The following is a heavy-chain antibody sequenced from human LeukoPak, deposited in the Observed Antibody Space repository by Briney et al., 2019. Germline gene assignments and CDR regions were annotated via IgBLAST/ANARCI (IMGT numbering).Heavy chain of an antibody. CDR2: IYSGGST. Sequence: GGSLRLSCAASGFTVSSKYMSWVRQAPGKGLEWVSVIYSGGSTYYADSVKGRFTISRDNSKNTLYLQMNSLRAEDTAVYYCAREVDDSSGYYYFDYWGQGTLVTVSS. CDR3: AREVDDSSGYYYFDY. V-gene: IGHV3-53*01. J-gene: IGHJ4*02. D-gene: IGHD3-22*01. CDR1: GFTVSSKY.